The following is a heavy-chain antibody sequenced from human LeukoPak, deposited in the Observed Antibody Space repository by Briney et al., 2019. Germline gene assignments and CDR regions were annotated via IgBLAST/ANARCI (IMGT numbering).Heavy chain of an antibody. Sequence: ASVKVSCKASGYTLTSYGISWVRQAPGQGLEWMGWISAYNGNTNYAQKLQGRVTMTTDTSTGTAYMELRSLRSDDTAVYYCARGGGPSGTYGFRDYWGQGTLVTVSS. D-gene: IGHD1-26*01. CDR3: ARGGGPSGTYGFRDY. CDR1: GYTLTSYG. CDR2: ISAYNGNT. J-gene: IGHJ4*02. V-gene: IGHV1-18*01.